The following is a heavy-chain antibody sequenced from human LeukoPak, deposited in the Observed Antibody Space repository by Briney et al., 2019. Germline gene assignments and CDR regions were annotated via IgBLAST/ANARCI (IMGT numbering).Heavy chain of an antibody. CDR1: GFTFSSYG. CDR3: AKDPDLYCGGDCYWWYYHAMDV. V-gene: IGHV3-30*18. J-gene: IGHJ6*02. Sequence: GRSLRLSCAASGFTFSSYGMHWVRQAPGKGLEWVAVMSYAGNKNYYADSVKGRFTISRDNSKNTLFLQMNSLRVEDTAVYYCAKDPDLYCGGDCYWWYYHAMDVWGRGTTVTVSS. CDR2: MSYAGNKN. D-gene: IGHD2-21*01.